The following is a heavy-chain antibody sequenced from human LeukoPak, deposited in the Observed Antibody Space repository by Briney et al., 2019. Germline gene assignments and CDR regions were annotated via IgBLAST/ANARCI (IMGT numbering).Heavy chain of an antibody. D-gene: IGHD6-13*01. V-gene: IGHV4-59*01. CDR3: ARDLTLKYSSSFDY. CDR1: GGSISSYY. CDR2: IYYSGST. J-gene: IGHJ4*02. Sequence: SETLSLTCTVSGGSISSYYWSWIRQPPGKGLEWIGYIYYSGSTNYNPSLKSRVTISVDTSKNQFSLKLSSVTAADTAVYYCARDLTLKYSSSFDYWGQGTLVTVSS.